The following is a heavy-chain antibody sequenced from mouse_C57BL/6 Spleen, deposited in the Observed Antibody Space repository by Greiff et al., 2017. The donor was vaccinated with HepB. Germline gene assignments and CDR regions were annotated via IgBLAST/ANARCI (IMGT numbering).Heavy chain of an antibody. J-gene: IGHJ2*01. D-gene: IGHD1-1*01. CDR3: TALFTTVVAPYYFDY. CDR1: GFTFSNYW. CDR2: IRLKSDNYAT. Sequence: EVMLVESGGGLVQPGGSMKLSCVASGFTFSNYWMNWVRQSPEKGLEWVAQIRLKSDNYATHYAESVKGRFTISRDDSKSSVYLQMNNLRAEDTGIYYCTALFTTVVAPYYFDYWGQGTTLTVSS. V-gene: IGHV6-3*01.